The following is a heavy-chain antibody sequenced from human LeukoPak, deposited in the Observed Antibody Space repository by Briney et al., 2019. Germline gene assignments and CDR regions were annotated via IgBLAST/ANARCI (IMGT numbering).Heavy chain of an antibody. CDR2: IYYSGST. D-gene: IGHD3-16*02. CDR1: GGSISSYY. CDR3: ARGGAPYDYVWGSYRYGLDY. J-gene: IGHJ4*02. V-gene: IGHV4-59*01. Sequence: SETLSLTCTVSGGSISSYYWSWIRQPPGKGLEWIGYIYYSGSTNYNPSLKSRVTISVDTSKNQFSLKLSSVTAADTAVYYCARGGAPYDYVWGSYRYGLDYWGQGTLVTVSS.